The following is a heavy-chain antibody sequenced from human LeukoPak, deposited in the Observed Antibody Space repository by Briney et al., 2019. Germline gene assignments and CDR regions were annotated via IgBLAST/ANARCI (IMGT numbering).Heavy chain of an antibody. V-gene: IGHV1-69*01. CDR3: AGGYCSGGSCHGNWFDP. D-gene: IGHD2-15*01. J-gene: IGHJ5*02. CDR1: GGTFSSYA. Sequence: GSSVKVSCKASGGTFSSYAISWVRQAPGQGLEWMGGIIPIFGTANYAQKFQGRVTITADESTSTAYMELSSLRSEDTAVYYCAGGYCSGGSCHGNWFDPWGQGTLVTVSS. CDR2: IIPIFGTA.